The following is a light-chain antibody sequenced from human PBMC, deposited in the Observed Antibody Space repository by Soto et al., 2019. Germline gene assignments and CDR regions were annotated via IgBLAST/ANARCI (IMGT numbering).Light chain of an antibody. V-gene: IGKV3-15*01. CDR2: DAS. J-gene: IGKJ5*01. CDR3: QQYDDWPLT. Sequence: EIVLTQSPGTLSLSPGERATLSCRASQSVSSNLAWYQQKPGQAPRLLIHDASTRATGIPARFSGSGSGTEFTLTISSLQYEDFAVYHCQQYDDWPLTFRRGTRLEIK. CDR1: QSVSSN.